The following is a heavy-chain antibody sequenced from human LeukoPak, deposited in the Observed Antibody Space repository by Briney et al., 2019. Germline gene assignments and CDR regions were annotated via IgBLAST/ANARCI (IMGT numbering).Heavy chain of an antibody. CDR3: ARGYCRGVSCHRAVAAKNCFES. CDR2: INPDSGDT. CDR1: GYSFSGYY. J-gene: IGHJ5*01. V-gene: IGHV1-2*02. Sequence: GASVKVSCTASGYSFSGYYMHWVRHAPGQGLEWMGWINPDSGDTNYALRFQDRVTLTRDTSISTAYMELSRLRSDDTAVYYCARGYCRGVSCHRAVAAKNCFESWGQGTLVTVSS. D-gene: IGHD2-15*01.